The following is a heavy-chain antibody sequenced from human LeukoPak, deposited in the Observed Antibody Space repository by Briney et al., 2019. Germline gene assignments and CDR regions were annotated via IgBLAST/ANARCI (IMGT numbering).Heavy chain of an antibody. CDR3: ARDLLNEGNHLDY. D-gene: IGHD4-23*01. J-gene: IGHJ4*02. Sequence: SQALSLTCTVSGGSISSGDYYWSWIRQPPGKGLEWIGYIYYSGSTYYNPSLKSRVTISVDTSKNQFSLKLSSVTAADTAVYYCARDLLNEGNHLDYWGQGTLVTVSS. V-gene: IGHV4-30-4*01. CDR2: IYYSGST. CDR1: GGSISSGDYY.